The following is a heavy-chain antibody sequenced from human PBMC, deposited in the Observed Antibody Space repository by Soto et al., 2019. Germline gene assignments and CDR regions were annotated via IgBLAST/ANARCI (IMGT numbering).Heavy chain of an antibody. CDR2: IYYCGTT. D-gene: IGHD3-3*01. CDR1: GTPINSADFY. V-gene: IGHV4-30-4*01. CDR3: ARGYDFAGFSPYGLDV. J-gene: IGHJ6*02. Sequence: QLRESGPGLVKPSQTLSLTCTVSGTPINSADFYWTWIRQPPGKGLEWIGYIYYCGTTFHNPSLRSRISMSVDTSKNQFSLRLNSVTAADTAVYYCARGYDFAGFSPYGLDVWGQGTTVTVSS.